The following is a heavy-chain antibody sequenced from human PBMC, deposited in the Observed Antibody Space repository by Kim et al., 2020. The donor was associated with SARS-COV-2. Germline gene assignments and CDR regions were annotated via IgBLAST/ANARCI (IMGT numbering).Heavy chain of an antibody. CDR3: ARDGRTYRSFDS. Sequence: GGSLRLSCAASGFTFNNYWMSWVRQAPGKGLEWVANIKQDGSEKNYVDSVKGRFTISRDNAKNSVYLQMNSLRAEDTAVYYCARDGRTYRSFDSWGQGTLVPVSS. D-gene: IGHD3-10*01. CDR1: GFTFNNYW. J-gene: IGHJ4*02. CDR2: IKQDGSEK. V-gene: IGHV3-7*01.